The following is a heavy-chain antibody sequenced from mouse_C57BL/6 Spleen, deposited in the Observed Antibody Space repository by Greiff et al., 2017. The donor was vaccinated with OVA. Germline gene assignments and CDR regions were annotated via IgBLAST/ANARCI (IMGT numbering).Heavy chain of an antibody. D-gene: IGHD1-1*01. Sequence: EVQLQQSGAELVRPGPSVKLSCTASGFNIKDYYMHWVKQRPEQGLEWIGRIDPEDGDTEYAPKFQGKATMTADTSSNTAYLQLSSLTSEDTAVYYCTTGYYGSEGFAYWGQGTLVTVSA. J-gene: IGHJ3*01. CDR1: GFNIKDYY. CDR3: TTGYYGSEGFAY. CDR2: IDPEDGDT. V-gene: IGHV14-1*01.